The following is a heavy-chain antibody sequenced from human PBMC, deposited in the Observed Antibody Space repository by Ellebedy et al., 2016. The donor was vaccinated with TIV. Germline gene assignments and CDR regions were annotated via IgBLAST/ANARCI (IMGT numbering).Heavy chain of an antibody. J-gene: IGHJ4*01. D-gene: IGHD2-8*01. CDR2: ISGNNGKT. Sequence: ASVKVSCXASGYIFTSYGISWVRQAPGQGLEWMGWISGNNGKTNYAQNFQGRVTMTTDTSTSTAYMELRSLRSDDTAVYYCARELNGYADYWGQGTLVTVSS. CDR1: GYIFTSYG. CDR3: ARELNGYADY. V-gene: IGHV1-18*01.